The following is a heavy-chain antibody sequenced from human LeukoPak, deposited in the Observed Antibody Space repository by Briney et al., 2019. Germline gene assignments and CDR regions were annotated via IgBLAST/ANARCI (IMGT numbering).Heavy chain of an antibody. J-gene: IGHJ4*02. CDR3: ARTYSSGWYVSYFDY. V-gene: IGHV4-34*01. CDR1: GGSFSGYY. Sequence: SETLPLTCAVYGGSFSGYYWSWIRQPPGKGLEWIGEINHSGSTNYNPSLKSRVTISVDTSKNQFSLKLSSVTAADTAVYYCARTYSSGWYVSYFDYWGQGTLVTVSS. D-gene: IGHD6-19*01. CDR2: INHSGST.